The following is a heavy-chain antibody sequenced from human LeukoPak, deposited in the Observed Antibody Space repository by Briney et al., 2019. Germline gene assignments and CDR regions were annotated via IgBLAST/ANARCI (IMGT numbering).Heavy chain of an antibody. J-gene: IGHJ4*02. D-gene: IGHD2-2*01. Sequence: ASVKVSCKASGYTFTGYYMHWVRQAPGQGLEWMGWINPNSGGTNYAQKFQGRATMTRDTSISTAYMELSRLRSDDTAVYYCARSPWDIVVVPAANFDYWGQGTLVTVSS. V-gene: IGHV1-2*02. CDR2: INPNSGGT. CDR3: ARSPWDIVVVPAANFDY. CDR1: GYTFTGYY.